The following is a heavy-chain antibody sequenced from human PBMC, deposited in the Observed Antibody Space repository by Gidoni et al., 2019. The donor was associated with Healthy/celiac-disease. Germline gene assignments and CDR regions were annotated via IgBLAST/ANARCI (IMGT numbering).Heavy chain of an antibody. CDR1: GFTFVDDA. J-gene: IGHJ3*02. CDR3: TRGGTAMVRQAFDI. D-gene: IGHD5-18*01. CDR2: IGSKAYGGRT. Sequence: EVQLVESGGGLVQPGRSLRLSCKASGFTFVDDAMSWFRQAPGKGLVWVGFIGSKAYGGRTEYDASVKGRFTISRDDSKSIAYLKMNSLKTEDTAVYYCTRGGTAMVRQAFDIWGQGTMVTVSS. V-gene: IGHV3-49*03.